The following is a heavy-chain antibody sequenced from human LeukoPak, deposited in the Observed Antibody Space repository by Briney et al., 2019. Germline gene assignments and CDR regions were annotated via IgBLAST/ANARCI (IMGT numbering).Heavy chain of an antibody. J-gene: IGHJ6*03. D-gene: IGHD1-26*01. CDR2: ISGSGGST. CDR3: AKGAHSGSYPSYYYYYMDV. Sequence: PGGSLRLSCAASGFTFSSYAMSWVRQAPGKGLEWVSAISGSGGSTYYADSVKGRFTISRDNSKNTLYLQMNSLRAEDTAVYYCAKGAHSGSYPSYYYYYMDVWGKGTTVTVSS. V-gene: IGHV3-23*01. CDR1: GFTFSSYA.